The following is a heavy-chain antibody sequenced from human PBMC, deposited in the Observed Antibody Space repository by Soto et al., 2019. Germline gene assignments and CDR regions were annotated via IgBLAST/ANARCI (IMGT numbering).Heavy chain of an antibody. J-gene: IGHJ5*02. D-gene: IGHD3-10*01. CDR1: GFTFSNNW. Sequence: GGSLRLSCAASGFTFSNNWMTWVRRAPGKGLQWVANINEHGSEKQYVDSVKGRFTISRDNAKNSLYLQMNGLRAEDTAVYHCVKGAGFLGPWGQGTLVTVSS. CDR3: VKGAGFLGP. V-gene: IGHV3-7*01. CDR2: INEHGSEK.